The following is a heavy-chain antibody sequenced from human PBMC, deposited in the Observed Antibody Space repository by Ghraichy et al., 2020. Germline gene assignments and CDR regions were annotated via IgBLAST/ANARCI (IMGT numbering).Heavy chain of an antibody. CDR1: GFTFSKYG. CDR3: AKERDTSGYYSFRGDYYGMDV. J-gene: IGHJ6*02. Sequence: GGSLNISCAVSGFTFSKYGMHWVRQAPGKGLEWVAVVSYDGSNKKYAESGRFTISRDNSKNTLYLQMNSLRAEDTAIYYCAKERDTSGYYSFRGDYYGMDVWGQGTTVSVSS. D-gene: IGHD3-22*01. V-gene: IGHV3-30*18. CDR2: VSYDGSNK.